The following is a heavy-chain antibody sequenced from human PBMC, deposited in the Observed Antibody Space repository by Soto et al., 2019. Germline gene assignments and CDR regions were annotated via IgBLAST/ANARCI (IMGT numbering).Heavy chain of an antibody. J-gene: IGHJ6*02. Sequence: QVQLVQSGAEVKKPGSSVKVSCKTSRDTFNKYAFNWVRQAPGQGLEWMGWIIPIFSSRNYAEKFQGRVTITAYDSASTAYVELRSLSFEDTAVYFCARGEPYVGVWGPGSTVTVSS. CDR1: RDTFNKYA. V-gene: IGHV1-69*01. CDR2: IIPIFSSR. D-gene: IGHD3-10*02. CDR3: ARGEPYVGV.